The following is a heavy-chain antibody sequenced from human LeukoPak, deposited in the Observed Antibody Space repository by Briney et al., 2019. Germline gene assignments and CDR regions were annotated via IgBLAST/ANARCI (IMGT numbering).Heavy chain of an antibody. D-gene: IGHD7-27*01. V-gene: IGHV3-7*01. Sequence: GGSLRLSCAASGFTFSSYWMSWVRQAAGKGLECVAKIKEDGSEKHYVDSVKGRFTISRDNAKNSLYLQMNSLRAEDTAVYYCARDYTGGWNDYWGQGTLVTVSS. CDR2: IKEDGSEK. J-gene: IGHJ4*02. CDR1: GFTFSSYW. CDR3: ARDYTGGWNDY.